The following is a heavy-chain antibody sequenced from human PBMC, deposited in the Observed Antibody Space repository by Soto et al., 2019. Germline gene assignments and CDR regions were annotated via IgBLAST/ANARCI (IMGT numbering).Heavy chain of an antibody. CDR2: INHSGST. CDR3: ARGPGYCSGGSCYSGTAEYFQH. J-gene: IGHJ1*01. V-gene: IGHV4-34*01. CDR1: GGSFSGYY. D-gene: IGHD2-15*01. Sequence: QVQLQQWGAGLLKPSETLSLTCAVYGGSFSGYYWSWIRQPPGKGLEWIGEINHSGSTNYIPSLKRRVTIAVDTSKNQFSLKLSSVTAADTAVYYCARGPGYCSGGSCYSGTAEYFQHWGQGTLVTVSS.